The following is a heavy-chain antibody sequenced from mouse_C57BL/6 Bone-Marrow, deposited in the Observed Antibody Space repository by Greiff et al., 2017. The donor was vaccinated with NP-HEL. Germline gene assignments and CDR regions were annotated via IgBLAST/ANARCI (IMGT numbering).Heavy chain of an antibody. V-gene: IGHV1-50*01. CDR1: GYTFTSYW. J-gene: IGHJ2*01. D-gene: IGHD2-1*01. CDR2: IDPSDSYT. CDR3: ARNIYYGNPIDY. Sequence: VQLQQPGAELVKPGASVKLSCKASGYTFTSYWMQWVKQRPGQGLEWIGEIDPSDSYTNYNQKFKGKATLTVDTSSSTAYMQLSSLTSEDSAVYYCARNIYYGNPIDYWGQGTTLTVSS.